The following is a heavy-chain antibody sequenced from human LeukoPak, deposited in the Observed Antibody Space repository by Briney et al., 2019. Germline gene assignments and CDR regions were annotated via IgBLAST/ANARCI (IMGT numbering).Heavy chain of an antibody. V-gene: IGHV1-46*01. CDR3: ARSNIFTYFDY. Sequence: ASVKVSCKASGYTFTSYYMHWVRQAPGQGLEWMGIINPSGGSTSYAQKFQGRVTMTRDASTSTVYMELSSLRSEDTAVYYCARSNIFTYFDYWGQGTLVTVSS. CDR1: GYTFTSYY. J-gene: IGHJ4*02. D-gene: IGHD2/OR15-2a*01. CDR2: INPSGGST.